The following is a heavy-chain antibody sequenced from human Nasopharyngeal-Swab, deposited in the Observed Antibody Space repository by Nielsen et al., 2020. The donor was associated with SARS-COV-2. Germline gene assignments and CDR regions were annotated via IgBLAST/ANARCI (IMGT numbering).Heavy chain of an antibody. D-gene: IGHD5-12*01. CDR1: GYSFTSYW. J-gene: IGHJ6*02. Sequence: KVSCKGSGYSFTSYWIAWVRQMPRKGLEWMGIIYPRDSDTRYSPSFQGQVTISADKSISTAYLQWSSLKASDTAMYYCVRPEGVATSFKYYFQYGMDVWGQGTMVTVPS. CDR3: VRPEGVATSFKYYFQYGMDV. V-gene: IGHV5-51*01. CDR2: IYPRDSDT.